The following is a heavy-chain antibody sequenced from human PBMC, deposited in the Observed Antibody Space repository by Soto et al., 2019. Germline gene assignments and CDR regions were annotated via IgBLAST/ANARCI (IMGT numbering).Heavy chain of an antibody. CDR1: GGTFSSYT. D-gene: IGHD3-10*02. Sequence: QVQLVQSGAEVKKPGSSVKVSCKASGGTFSSYTISWVRQAPGQGLEWMGRIIPILGRANYAQKFQGRVTIIAEKSTGTAYMDLSCLRSEDTAVYYCARDQRVRGVRVYYYYGMDVWGQGTTVIVSS. CDR2: IIPILGRA. CDR3: ARDQRVRGVRVYYYYGMDV. J-gene: IGHJ6*02. V-gene: IGHV1-69*08.